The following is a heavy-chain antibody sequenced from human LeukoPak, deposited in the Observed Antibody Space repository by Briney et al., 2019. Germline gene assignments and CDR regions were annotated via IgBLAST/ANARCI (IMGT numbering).Heavy chain of an antibody. V-gene: IGHV3-23*01. J-gene: IGHJ6*02. CDR3: AKVSEVYYYYGMDV. CDR2: ISGSCVST. CDR1: GFTFSSYA. Sequence: QTGGSLRLSCAASGFTFSSYAMSWVRQAPGKGLEWVSAISGSCVSTYYADSVKGRLTIYRENSKNTLYLQMNSLRAEDTAVYYCAKVSEVYYYYGMDVWGQGTTVTVYS.